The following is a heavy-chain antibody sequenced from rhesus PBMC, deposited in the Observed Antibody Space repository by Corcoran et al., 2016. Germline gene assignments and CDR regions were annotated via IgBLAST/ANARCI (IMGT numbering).Heavy chain of an antibody. J-gene: IGHJ4*01. CDR2: INGNSGSP. V-gene: IGHV4-80*01. Sequence: QVQLQESGPGLVKPSETLSLTCAVSGGSFSSYWWSWIRQPPGKGLEWIGEINGNSGSPNYNPSLKSRVTISKDSSKNQFSLKLSSVTAADTAVYYCARYTDYGSSSLLGYWGQEVLVTVSS. D-gene: IGHD4-29*01. CDR1: GGSFSSYW. CDR3: ARYTDYGSSSLLGY.